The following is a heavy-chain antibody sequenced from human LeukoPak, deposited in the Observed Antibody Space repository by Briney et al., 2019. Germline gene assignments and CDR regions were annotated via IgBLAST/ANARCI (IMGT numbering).Heavy chain of an antibody. Sequence: SVKVSCKASGGTFSSYAISWVRQAPGQGLEWMGRIIPIFGTANYAQKFQGRVTITTDESTSTAYMELSSLRSEDTAVYYRARRGGGGYSYGYDAFDIWGQGTMVTVSS. CDR2: IIPIFGTA. CDR1: GGTFSSYA. V-gene: IGHV1-69*05. CDR3: ARRGGGGYSYGYDAFDI. J-gene: IGHJ3*02. D-gene: IGHD5-18*01.